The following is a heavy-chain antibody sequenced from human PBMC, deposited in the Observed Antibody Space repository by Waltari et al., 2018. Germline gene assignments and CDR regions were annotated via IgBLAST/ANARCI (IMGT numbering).Heavy chain of an antibody. J-gene: IGHJ5*02. CDR3: ATERIFGRDWLDP. Sequence: QVPLVQPGAEVKKPGASVKVSCKVSGYTLTKYSIHWVRKAPGKGLEWMGNFDPEDGETMYAQKFQGRVTMTEDTSTDTAYMELSSLRSEDTAVYYCATERIFGRDWLDPWGQGSLVTVSS. CDR1: GYTLTKYS. D-gene: IGHD3-3*01. V-gene: IGHV1-24*01. CDR2: FDPEDGET.